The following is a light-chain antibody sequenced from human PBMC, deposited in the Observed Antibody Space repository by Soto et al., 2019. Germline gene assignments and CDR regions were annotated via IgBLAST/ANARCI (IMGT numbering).Light chain of an antibody. V-gene: IGLV1-44*01. CDR3: AAWDDSLNGPV. CDR2: SNN. CDR1: SSNIGINT. Sequence: QAVVTQPPSASGTPGQRVTISCSGSSSNIGINTITWYQQLPGTAPKLLIYSNNQRPSGVPDRFSGSKSGTSASLAISGLQSEDEADYYCAAWDDSLNGPVFGGGTKVTVL. J-gene: IGLJ2*01.